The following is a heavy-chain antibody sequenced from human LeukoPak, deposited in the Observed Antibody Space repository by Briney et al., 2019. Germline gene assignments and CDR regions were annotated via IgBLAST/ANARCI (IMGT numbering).Heavy chain of an antibody. J-gene: IGHJ4*02. Sequence: GRSLRLSCAASGFTFSNYGMHWVRQAPGKGLEWVAVIWYDGSNKYYADSVKGRFTISRDNSKNTLYLQMNSLRAEDTAVYYCARDLGDYWYYFDYWGQGTLVTVSS. CDR3: ARDLGDYWYYFDY. CDR1: GFTFSNYG. V-gene: IGHV3-33*01. CDR2: IWYDGSNK. D-gene: IGHD4-17*01.